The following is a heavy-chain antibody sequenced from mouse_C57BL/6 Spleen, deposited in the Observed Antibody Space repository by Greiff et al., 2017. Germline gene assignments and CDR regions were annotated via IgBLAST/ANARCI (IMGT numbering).Heavy chain of an antibody. D-gene: IGHD1-1*01. CDR2: IWRGGST. V-gene: IGHV2-5*01. CDR1: GFSLTSYG. CDR3: AKNWPPFYYGSGPHWYFDV. Sequence: QVQLKESGPGLVQPSQSLSITCTVSGFSLTSYGVHWVRQSPGKGLEWLGVIWRGGSTDYNAAFMSRLGITKDNSKSQVFFKMNSLQDDDTAIYYCAKNWPPFYYGSGPHWYFDVWGTGTTVTVSS. J-gene: IGHJ1*03.